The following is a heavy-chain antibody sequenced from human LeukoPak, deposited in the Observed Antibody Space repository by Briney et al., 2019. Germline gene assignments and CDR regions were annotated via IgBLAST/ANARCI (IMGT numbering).Heavy chain of an antibody. V-gene: IGHV4-39*07. CDR2: IYYSGST. Sequence: SETLSLTCTVSGGSISSSSYYWGWIRQPPGKGLEWIGSIYYSGSTYYNPSLKSRVTISVDTSNNQFSLKLSSVTAADTAVYYCARTTMVRGTYYMDVWGKGTTVTVSS. J-gene: IGHJ6*03. CDR3: ARTTMVRGTYYMDV. D-gene: IGHD3-10*01. CDR1: GGSISSSSYY.